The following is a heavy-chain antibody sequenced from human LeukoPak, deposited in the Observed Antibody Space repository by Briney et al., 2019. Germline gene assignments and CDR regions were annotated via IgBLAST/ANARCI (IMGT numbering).Heavy chain of an antibody. Sequence: GGSLRLSCAASGFTFSSYEMNWVRRAPGKGLEWVSAITGSGGNTYYADSVKGRFTISRDNSKNTVFLQMNSLRAEDTAVYYCAKWGDYDVLTGYYVSDYWGQGALVTVSS. CDR1: GFTFSSYE. CDR2: ITGSGGNT. V-gene: IGHV3-23*01. D-gene: IGHD3-9*01. J-gene: IGHJ4*02. CDR3: AKWGDYDVLTGYYVSDY.